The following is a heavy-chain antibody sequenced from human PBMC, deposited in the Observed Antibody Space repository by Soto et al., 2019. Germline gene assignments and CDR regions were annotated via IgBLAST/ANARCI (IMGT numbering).Heavy chain of an antibody. J-gene: IGHJ3*02. CDR3: ARLRFTMVRGVVTKGAFDI. D-gene: IGHD3-10*01. Sequence: ASVKVSCKASGYTFTSYAMHWVRQAPGQRLEWMGWINAGNGNTKYSQKFQGRVTMTTDTSTSTAYMELRTLRSDDTAVYYCARLRFTMVRGVVTKGAFDIWGQGTMVTVSS. CDR1: GYTFTSYA. CDR2: INAGNGNT. V-gene: IGHV1-3*01.